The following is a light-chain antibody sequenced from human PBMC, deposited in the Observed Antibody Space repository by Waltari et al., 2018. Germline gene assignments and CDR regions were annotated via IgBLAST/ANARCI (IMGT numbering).Light chain of an antibody. CDR1: TGAVSSGHY. CDR2: DTS. J-gene: IGLJ2*01. Sequence: QAVVTQEPSLTVSPGGTVTHTCGSSTGAVSSGHYPYWFQQKPGQASRTLIYDTSNKHSWTPARFSGSLLGGKAALTLSGAQPEDEAEYYCLLFYSGARVFGGGTKLTVL. CDR3: LLFYSGARV. V-gene: IGLV7-46*01.